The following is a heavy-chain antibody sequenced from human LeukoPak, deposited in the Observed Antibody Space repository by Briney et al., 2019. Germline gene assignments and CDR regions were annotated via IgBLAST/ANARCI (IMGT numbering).Heavy chain of an antibody. D-gene: IGHD1-26*01. Sequence: PGGSLRLSCAASGFTFSSYAMHWVRQAPGKGLEWVAVILYDGSNKYYADSVKGRFTISRDNSKNTLYLQMNSLRAEDTAVYCCARAGNIVGATWVFDYWGQGTLVTVSS. CDR3: ARAGNIVGATWVFDY. CDR2: ILYDGSNK. CDR1: GFTFSSYA. V-gene: IGHV3-30-3*01. J-gene: IGHJ4*02.